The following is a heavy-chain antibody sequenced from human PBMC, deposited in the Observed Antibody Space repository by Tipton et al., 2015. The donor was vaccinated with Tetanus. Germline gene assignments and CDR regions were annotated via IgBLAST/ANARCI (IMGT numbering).Heavy chain of an antibody. J-gene: IGHJ6*02. V-gene: IGHV1-8*01. D-gene: IGHD2-2*01. Sequence: QLVQSGAEVKNPGASVKVSCTASGYTFTAYGLNWVRQAAGRGFEWVAWLNPKTGSTAYAQKFQGRVSVTTDTSISTAYMELSSLRFDDTAVYYGASGSAIRHGLDVWGHGTTVTVYS. CDR1: GYTFTAYG. CDR3: ASGSAIRHGLDV. CDR2: LNPKTGST.